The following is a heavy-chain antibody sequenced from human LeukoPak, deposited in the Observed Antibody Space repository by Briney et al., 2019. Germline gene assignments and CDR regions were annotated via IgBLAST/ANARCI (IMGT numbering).Heavy chain of an antibody. CDR1: GFIFSSSW. Sequence: AGGSLRLSCAASGFIFSSSWMSWVRQAPGKGLEWVAYIKQDGSEKHYVDSVKGRFTISRDNAESSLYLQMNSLRAEDTAVYYCARSPYSSSPYYYYYMDVWGKGTTVTVSS. D-gene: IGHD6-6*01. J-gene: IGHJ6*03. V-gene: IGHV3-7*01. CDR2: IKQDGSEK. CDR3: ARSPYSSSPYYYYYMDV.